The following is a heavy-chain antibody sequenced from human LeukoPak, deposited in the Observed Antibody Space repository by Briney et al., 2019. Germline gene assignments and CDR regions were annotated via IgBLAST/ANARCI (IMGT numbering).Heavy chain of an antibody. V-gene: IGHV3-53*01. J-gene: IGHJ4*02. CDR3: AREYGSGTGDY. D-gene: IGHD3-10*01. Sequence: PSETLSLTCTVSGGSISSSSYYWGWVRQAPGTGLEWVSVIYSGGSTYYADSVKGRFTISRDNSKNTLYLQMNSLRAEDTAVYYCAREYGSGTGDYWGQGTLVTVSS. CDR2: IYSGGST. CDR1: GGSISSSSYY.